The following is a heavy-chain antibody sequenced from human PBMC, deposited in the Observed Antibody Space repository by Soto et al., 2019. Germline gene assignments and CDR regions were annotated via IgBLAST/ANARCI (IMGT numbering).Heavy chain of an antibody. CDR1: GFTFDSYS. CDR3: AKSRGDSWNTDFVDY. Sequence: EVQLLESGGGSVQPGGSLMLSCAASGFTFDSYSLSWVRQAPGKGLEWVSGISGTGQTTHYGDSVKGRFIISRDNFRNTLYLQMNSVRAEDTAVYFCAKSRGDSWNTDFVDYWGRGAMVTVSS. V-gene: IGHV3-23*01. CDR2: ISGTGQTT. J-gene: IGHJ4*02. D-gene: IGHD1-1*01.